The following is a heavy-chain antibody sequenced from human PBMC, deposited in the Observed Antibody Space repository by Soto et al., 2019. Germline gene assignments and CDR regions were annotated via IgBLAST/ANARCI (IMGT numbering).Heavy chain of an antibody. CDR3: ARGVYNTIFGVISLDY. J-gene: IGHJ4*02. Sequence: SETLSLTCAVYGGTFSGYYWTWIRQPPGKGLEWIGEINHRGSTNYNPPLKSRVTISVDTSKNQFSLKLSSVTAADTAVYYCARGVYNTIFGVISLDYWGQGALVTVSS. D-gene: IGHD3-3*01. CDR1: GGTFSGYY. CDR2: INHRGST. V-gene: IGHV4-34*01.